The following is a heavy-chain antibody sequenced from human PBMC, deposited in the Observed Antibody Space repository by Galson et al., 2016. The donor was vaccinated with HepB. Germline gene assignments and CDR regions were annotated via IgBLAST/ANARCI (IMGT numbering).Heavy chain of an antibody. V-gene: IGHV3-53*01. Sequence: SLRLSCAASGFSVSRTYMSWVRQAPGKGLEWVSVIFSTGPTRYADSVKGRFTISRDNSNNTLHLQMNSLRPGDTAVYSCARDFRGRESYNGFDIWGQGTMVTVSS. J-gene: IGHJ3*02. CDR1: GFSVSRTY. CDR3: ARDFRGRESYNGFDI. CDR2: IFSTGPT. D-gene: IGHD3-16*01.